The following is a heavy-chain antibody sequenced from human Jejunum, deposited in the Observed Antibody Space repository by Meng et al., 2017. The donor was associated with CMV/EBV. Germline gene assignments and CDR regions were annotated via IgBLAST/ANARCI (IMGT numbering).Heavy chain of an antibody. D-gene: IGHD5-24*01. J-gene: IGHJ4*02. CDR2: FRSSGEST. Sequence: SGFSGSSSSRSWVRQATGNGLEWVYGFRSSGESTCYADSVRGRFTMSRDNSKNTLYLQMNSLRAEDTALYYCAKGSADGYNGLFDDWGQGALVTVSS. CDR3: AKGSADGYNGLFDD. CDR1: GFSGSSSS. V-gene: IGHV3-23*01.